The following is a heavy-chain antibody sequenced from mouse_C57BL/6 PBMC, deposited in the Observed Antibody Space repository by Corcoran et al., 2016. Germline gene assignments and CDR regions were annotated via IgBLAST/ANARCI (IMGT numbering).Heavy chain of an antibody. J-gene: IGHJ3*01. CDR3: ARRAYYYGSSFAWFAY. V-gene: IGHV1-26*01. CDR2: INPNNGGT. CDR1: GYTFTDYY. D-gene: IGHD1-1*01. Sequence: EVQLQQSGPELVKPGASVKISCKASGYTFTDYYMNWVKQSHGKSLEWIGDINPNNGGTSYNQKFKGKATLTVDKSSSTAYMELRSLTSEDSAVYYCARRAYYYGSSFAWFAYWGQGTLVTVSA.